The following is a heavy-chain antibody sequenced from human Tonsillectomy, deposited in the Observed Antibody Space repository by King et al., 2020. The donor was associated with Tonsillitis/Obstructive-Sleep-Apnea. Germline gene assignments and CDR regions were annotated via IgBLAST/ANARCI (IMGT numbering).Heavy chain of an antibody. V-gene: IGHV4-39*01. CDR2: IYYSGST. CDR3: ARPLSGTYYDFWSGPPGGFDY. J-gene: IGHJ4*02. Sequence: LQLQESGPGLVKPSETLSLTCTVSGGSISSSSYYWGWIRQPPGKGLEWIGSIYYSGSTYYNPSLKSRVTISVDTSKNQFSLKLSSVTAADTAVYYCARPLSGTYYDFWSGPPGGFDYWGQGTLVTVSS. CDR1: GGSISSSSYY. D-gene: IGHD3-3*01.